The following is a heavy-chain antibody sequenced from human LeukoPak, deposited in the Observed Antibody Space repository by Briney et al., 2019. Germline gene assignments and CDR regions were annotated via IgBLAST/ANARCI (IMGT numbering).Heavy chain of an antibody. CDR3: ARDGDIVVVPAAMISPFDP. Sequence: SETLSLTCTVSGGSISSYYWSWIRQPPGKGLEWIGYIYYSGSTNYNPSLKSRVTISVDTSKNQFSLKLSSVTAADTAVYYCARDGDIVVVPAAMISPFDPWGQGTLVTVSS. D-gene: IGHD2-2*01. V-gene: IGHV4-59*12. CDR1: GGSISSYY. CDR2: IYYSGST. J-gene: IGHJ5*02.